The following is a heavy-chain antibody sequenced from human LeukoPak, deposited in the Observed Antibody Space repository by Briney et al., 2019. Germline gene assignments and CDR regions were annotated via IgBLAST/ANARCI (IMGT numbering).Heavy chain of an antibody. Sequence: SETLSLTCTVSGGSVSNDNYYWSWIRQSPGKGLESIGYVYFSGSTNYNPSLNSRVTMSADTSKNQFSLKLSSVTAADTAVYYCARAKSGYLSLDFWGQGTLVTVSS. D-gene: IGHD3-3*01. CDR1: GGSVSNDNYY. CDR3: ARAKSGYLSLDF. J-gene: IGHJ4*02. V-gene: IGHV4-61*01. CDR2: VYFSGST.